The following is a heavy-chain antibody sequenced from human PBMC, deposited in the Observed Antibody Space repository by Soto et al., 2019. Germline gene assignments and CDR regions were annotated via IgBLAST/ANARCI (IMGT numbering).Heavy chain of an antibody. D-gene: IGHD6-19*01. CDR1: GFTFSSYD. CDR2: ISGSGGST. Sequence: PGGSLRLSCAASGFTFSSYDMSWVRQAPGKGLEWVSAISGSGGSTYYADSVKGRFTISRDNSKNTLYLQMNSLRAEDTAVYYFAKDQYSSGPYYFDYWGQGTQVTVSS. V-gene: IGHV3-23*01. J-gene: IGHJ4*02. CDR3: AKDQYSSGPYYFDY.